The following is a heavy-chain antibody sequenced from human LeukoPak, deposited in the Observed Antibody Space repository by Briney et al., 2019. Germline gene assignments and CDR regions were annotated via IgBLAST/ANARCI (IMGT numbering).Heavy chain of an antibody. CDR1: GGSISSGGYS. CDR3: ARVSTGLFDY. D-gene: IGHD5/OR15-5a*01. J-gene: IGHJ4*02. Sequence: PSQTLSLTCAVSGGSISSGGYSWSWIRQPPGEGLEWIGYIYHSGSTYYNPSLKSRVTISVDRSKNQFSLKLSSVTAADTAVYYCARVSTGLFDYWGQGTLVTVSS. V-gene: IGHV4-30-2*01. CDR2: IYHSGST.